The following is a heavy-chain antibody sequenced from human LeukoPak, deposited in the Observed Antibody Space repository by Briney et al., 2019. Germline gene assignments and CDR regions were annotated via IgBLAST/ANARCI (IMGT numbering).Heavy chain of an antibody. CDR2: ISGSGVNT. CDR1: GFTFSSYA. D-gene: IGHD6-19*01. Sequence: GGSLRLSCAASGFTFSSYAMSWVRQAPGKGLGWVSTISGSGVNTYYADSVKGRFTISRDNSKNTLYLQMNSLRAEDTAVYYCAKAGVAGTSRYFDYWGQGTLVTVSS. V-gene: IGHV3-23*01. CDR3: AKAGVAGTSRYFDY. J-gene: IGHJ4*02.